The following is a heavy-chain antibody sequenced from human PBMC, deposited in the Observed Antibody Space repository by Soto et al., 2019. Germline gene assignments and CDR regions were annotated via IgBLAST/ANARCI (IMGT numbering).Heavy chain of an antibody. Sequence: SVKVSCKASGGTFSSYAISWVRQAPGQGLEWMGGIIPIFGTANYAQKFQGRVTITADESTSTAYMELSSLRSEDTAVYYCARDRVVGATTAFDIWGQGTMVTVSS. J-gene: IGHJ3*02. CDR2: IIPIFGTA. D-gene: IGHD1-26*01. CDR1: GGTFSSYA. CDR3: ARDRVVGATTAFDI. V-gene: IGHV1-69*13.